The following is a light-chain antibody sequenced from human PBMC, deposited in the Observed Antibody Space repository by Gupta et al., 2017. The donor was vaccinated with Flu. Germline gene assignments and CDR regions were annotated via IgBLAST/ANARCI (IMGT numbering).Light chain of an antibody. CDR1: QSITSN. CDR2: GAS. V-gene: IGKV3-15*01. CDR3: LQYGSWPRT. Sequence: ETVMTQSPATLSVSPSESATLSCRASQSITSNLAWYQQKPGQAPRLLIYGASTRATGIPARFSGSGFGTEFTLTVSSLQSEDFAVYYCLQYGSWPRTFGQGNKVEIK. J-gene: IGKJ1*01.